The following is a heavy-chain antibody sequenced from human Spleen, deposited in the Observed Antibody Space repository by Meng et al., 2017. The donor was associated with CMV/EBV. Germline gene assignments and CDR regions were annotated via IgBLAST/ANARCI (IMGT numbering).Heavy chain of an antibody. V-gene: IGHV1-46*01. CDR3: ARGVEATTVTTPHGMDV. CDR2: INPSGGST. CDR1: FSGYY. J-gene: IGHJ6*02. D-gene: IGHD4-17*01. Sequence: FSGYYWSWIRQPPGKGLEWIGIINPSGGSTSYAQKFQGRVTMTRDTSTSTVYMELSSLRSEDTAVYYCARGVEATTVTTPHGMDVWGQGTTVTVSS.